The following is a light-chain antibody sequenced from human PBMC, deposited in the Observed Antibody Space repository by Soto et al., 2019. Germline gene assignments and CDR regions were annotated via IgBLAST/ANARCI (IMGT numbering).Light chain of an antibody. CDR2: DAS. Sequence: EVVMTQSPATLSVSPGERGTLSCRASQSINSNLAWYQQKPGQPPRILIYDASTRATGVPARFSGSGSGTEFTLTISSLQSEDFAVYFCQQYHIWLTFGGGTKVEIK. CDR1: QSINSN. V-gene: IGKV3-15*01. CDR3: QQYHIWLT. J-gene: IGKJ4*02.